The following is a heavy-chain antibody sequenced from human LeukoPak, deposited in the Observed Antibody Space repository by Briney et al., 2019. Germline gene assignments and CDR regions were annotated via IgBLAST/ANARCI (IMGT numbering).Heavy chain of an antibody. CDR3: ARRYVPPSPNCSSTSCYDFYYYYYMDV. V-gene: IGHV1-8*03. CDR1: GYTFASYD. Sequence: ASVKVSCKATGYTFASYDINWVRPATGQGREWMGRINPNSGNTGYAQKFQGRVNITRNTYISIAYMEVSSQRSEDTAVYYCARRYVPPSPNCSSTSCYDFYYYYYMDVRGKVITVTVAS. J-gene: IGHJ6*03. CDR2: INPNSGNT. D-gene: IGHD2-2*01.